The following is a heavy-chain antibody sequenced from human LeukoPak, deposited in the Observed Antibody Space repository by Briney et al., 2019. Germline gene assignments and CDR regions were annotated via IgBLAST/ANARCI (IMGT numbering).Heavy chain of an antibody. J-gene: IGHJ6*04. Sequence: ASVKVSCKASGYTFIRYGISWVRQAPGQGLEWMGWISSYNGNPNYAQKFQGRVTTTTETSTSTAYMELRSLRSDDTAVYYCARDWCGSSTSCYMDVWGKGTTVTVSS. CDR1: GYTFIRYG. CDR3: ARDWCGSSTSCYMDV. CDR2: ISSYNGNP. V-gene: IGHV1-18*01. D-gene: IGHD2-2*01.